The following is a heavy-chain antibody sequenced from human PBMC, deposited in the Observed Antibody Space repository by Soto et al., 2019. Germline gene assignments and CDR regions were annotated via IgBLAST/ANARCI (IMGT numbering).Heavy chain of an antibody. J-gene: IGHJ6*03. V-gene: IGHV1-18*01. CDR3: ARDRGVAPPVAGNTHYYYYMDV. Sequence: QDQLVQSGVEVKKPGASVKVSCKASGYSFTNYGITWVRQAPGKGFEWMGWISAYNGNTNYAQKFQGRVTMTTDASTITAYLELRSLRSDDTAVYYCARDRGVAPPVAGNTHYYYYMDVWGKGATVTVSS. CDR1: GYSFTNYG. D-gene: IGHD6-19*01. CDR2: ISAYNGNT.